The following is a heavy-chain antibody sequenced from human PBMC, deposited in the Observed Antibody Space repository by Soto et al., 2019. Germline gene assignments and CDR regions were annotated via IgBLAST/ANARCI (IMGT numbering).Heavy chain of an antibody. Sequence: SETLSLTCTFSGCSISSYYWSWIRQPPGKGLEWIGCINYSGSTNYNPSLKSRVTMSVDTSKNQFSLKLSSVTAADTAVYYCARHVGYSTRRLYYFDYWGLGTLVTVSS. CDR2: INYSGST. CDR3: ARHVGYSTRRLYYFDY. D-gene: IGHD5-12*01. CDR1: GCSISSYY. J-gene: IGHJ4*02. V-gene: IGHV4-59*08.